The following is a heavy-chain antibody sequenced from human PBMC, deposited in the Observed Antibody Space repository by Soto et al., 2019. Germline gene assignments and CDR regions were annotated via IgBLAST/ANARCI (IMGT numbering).Heavy chain of an antibody. CDR1: GAAFSDYT. Sequence: SETLSLTCGLSGAAFSDYTWSWVRQAPGGGLHWIGEVNRGGRTKYSPSLERRLTISVDPSRNQVSLELRAVTAADTAIYYGARLKDDNVWGTYRYLDLWGRGTRVTVSS. D-gene: IGHD3-16*02. CDR2: VNRGGRT. V-gene: IGHV4-34*01. J-gene: IGHJ5*02. CDR3: ARLKDDNVWGTYRYLDL.